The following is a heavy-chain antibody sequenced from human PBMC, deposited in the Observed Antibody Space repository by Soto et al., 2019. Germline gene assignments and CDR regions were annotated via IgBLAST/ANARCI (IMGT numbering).Heavy chain of an antibody. D-gene: IGHD4-17*01. J-gene: IGHJ4*02. V-gene: IGHV3-23*01. CDR3: AKDPNGDYRGAFDY. CDR1: GFAFSNYA. CDR2: ISGSGNII. Sequence: EVQLLESGGDLVQPGGSLRLSCAASGFAFSNYAVTWVRQAQGKGLECVSSISGSGNIIYYADSVKGRFIISRDNSKNTLYLQMNSLRAEDMGVYYCAKDPNGDYRGAFDYWGQGTLVTVSS.